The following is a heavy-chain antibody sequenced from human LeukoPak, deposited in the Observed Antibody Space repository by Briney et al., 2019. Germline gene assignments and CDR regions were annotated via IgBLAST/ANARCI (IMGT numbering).Heavy chain of an antibody. V-gene: IGHV1-46*01. CDR1: GYSFTSYY. J-gene: IGHJ1*01. CDR2: INPSGGST. Sequence: ASVKVSCKTSGYSFTSYYIHWVRQAPGQGLKWMGVINPSGGSTSYTQKFQGRVTMTRDTSTSTVYMELSSLTSEDTAVYYCARDLMRYYDSSGYSGIQHWGQGTLVTVSS. CDR3: ARDLMRYYDSSGYSGIQH. D-gene: IGHD3-22*01.